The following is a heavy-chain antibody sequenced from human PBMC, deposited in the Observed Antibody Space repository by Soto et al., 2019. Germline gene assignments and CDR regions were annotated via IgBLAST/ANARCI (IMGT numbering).Heavy chain of an antibody. V-gene: IGHV3-21*01. J-gene: IGHJ4*02. CDR1: GFILSNYA. Sequence: PGGSLRLSCTASGFILSNYAMNWVRQAPGKGLEWVSTLSKDGANEHYADSVKGRFTISRDNAKNSLYLQMNSLRDGDTAVYYCARGTSHPDYWGQGTLVTVSS. CDR2: LSKDGANE. D-gene: IGHD2-2*01. CDR3: ARGTSHPDY.